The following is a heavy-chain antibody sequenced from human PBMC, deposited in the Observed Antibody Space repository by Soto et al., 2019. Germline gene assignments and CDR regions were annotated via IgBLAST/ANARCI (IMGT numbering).Heavy chain of an antibody. CDR2: INSDGSST. CDR1: GFTFSSYW. Sequence: GGSLRLSCAASGFTFSSYWMHWVRQAPGKGLVWVSRINSDGSSTSYADSVKGRFTISRDNAKNTLYRQMNSLRAEDTAVYYCARANYDFWSGYSSFDYWGQGTLVTVSS. CDR3: ARANYDFWSGYSSFDY. J-gene: IGHJ4*02. D-gene: IGHD3-3*01. V-gene: IGHV3-74*01.